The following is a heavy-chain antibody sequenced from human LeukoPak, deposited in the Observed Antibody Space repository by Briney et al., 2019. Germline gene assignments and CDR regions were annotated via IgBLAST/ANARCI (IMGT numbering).Heavy chain of an antibody. CDR3: AADRGYSSGWQLDY. CDR2: IVVGSGNT. CDR1: GFTFTSSA. D-gene: IGHD6-19*01. J-gene: IGHJ4*02. V-gene: IGHV1-58*01. Sequence: GTSVKVSCKASGFTFTSSAVQWVRQARGQRLEWIGWIVVGSGNTNYAQKFQERVTITRDMSTSTAYMELSSLRSEDTAEYYCAADRGYSSGWQLDYWGQGTLVTVSS.